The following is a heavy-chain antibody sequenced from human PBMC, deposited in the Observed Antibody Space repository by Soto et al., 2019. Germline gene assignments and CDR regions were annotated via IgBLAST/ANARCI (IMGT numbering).Heavy chain of an antibody. CDR1: GGSFSDHA. D-gene: IGHD6-13*01. CDR2: IIPVFGTT. J-gene: IGHJ6*02. V-gene: IGHV1-69*01. Sequence: QVQLEQSGSEVKRPGSSVKVACKAAGGSFSDHALSWVRQASGQRLEWIGGIIPVFGTTNYAQKFQGRVTITADDSVTTAHLELRGLRYDDTAVYFCARGRGMGFSSTWNIYWYYNMDVWGQGTTVTVSS. CDR3: ARGRGMGFSSTWNIYWYYNMDV.